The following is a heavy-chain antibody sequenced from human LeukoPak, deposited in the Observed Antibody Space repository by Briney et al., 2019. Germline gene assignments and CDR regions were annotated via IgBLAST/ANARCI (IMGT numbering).Heavy chain of an antibody. CDR2: ISSSGRTI. CDR1: GFTFSSYE. Sequence: PGGSLRLSCAASGFTFSSYEMNWVRQAPGKAREGVSYISSSGRTIYYAVSVKGRFTISRDNAKNSLYLQMNSLSAEDTAVYYCARVSGSYFDYWGQGTLVTVSS. D-gene: IGHD3-10*01. V-gene: IGHV3-48*03. CDR3: ARVSGSYFDY. J-gene: IGHJ4*02.